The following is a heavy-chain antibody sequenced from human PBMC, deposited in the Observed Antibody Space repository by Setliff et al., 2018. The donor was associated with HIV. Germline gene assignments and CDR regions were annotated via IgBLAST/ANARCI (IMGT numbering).Heavy chain of an antibody. D-gene: IGHD6-19*01. CDR1: GFTFSAYR. CDR3: VRPVREPVD. J-gene: IGHJ4*02. Sequence: GGSLRLSCAASGFTFSAYRKNWVRQAPGKGLEWVSSISSSGRSSDPNYADSVKGRFTISRDNAKNSVYLQMNSLRAEDTAMYYCVRPVREPVDWGRGTLVTVSS. CDR2: ISSSGRSSDP. V-gene: IGHV3-21*04.